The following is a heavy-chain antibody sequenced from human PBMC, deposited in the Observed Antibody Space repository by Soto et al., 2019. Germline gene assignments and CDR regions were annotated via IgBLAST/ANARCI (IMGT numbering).Heavy chain of an antibody. CDR2: ISRDGGTK. D-gene: IGHD2-8*02. Sequence: QVPLVESGGGVVQPGRSLRLSCAVSGFTVSTYGMHWVRQAPGKGLEWVAVISRDGGTKYYADSVKGRFTISRDNSRNTLFLEMNSLRGDDMAVYYCTGEVASGYWGQGTLVTVS. J-gene: IGHJ4*02. CDR3: TGEVASGY. CDR1: GFTVSTYG. V-gene: IGHV3-30*03.